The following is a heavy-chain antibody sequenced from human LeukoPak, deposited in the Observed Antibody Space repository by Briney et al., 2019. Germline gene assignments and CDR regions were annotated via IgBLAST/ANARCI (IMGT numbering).Heavy chain of an antibody. CDR2: ISGSGGST. CDR3: AKDSHWILFDD. V-gene: IGHV3-23*01. Sequence: PGGSLRLSCAASGFTFSSYGMSWVRQAPGKGLKWVSAISGSGGSTYYADSVKGRFTISRDNSKNTLYLQMDSLRDEDTAVYYCAKDSHWILFDDWGQGTLVTVSS. D-gene: IGHD2-2*03. J-gene: IGHJ4*02. CDR1: GFTFSSYG.